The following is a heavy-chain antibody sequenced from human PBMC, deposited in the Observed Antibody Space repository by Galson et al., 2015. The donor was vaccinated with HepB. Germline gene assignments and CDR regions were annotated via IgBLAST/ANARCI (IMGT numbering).Heavy chain of an antibody. CDR3: ARDRYCSSSRCYDGFDI. Sequence: SLRLSCAASGFTFSSYWMHWVRQAPGKGLVWVSRINSDGSSTSYADSVKGRFTISRDNAKNSLYLQMNSLRAEDTAVYYCARDRYCSSSRCYDGFDIWGQGTMVIVSS. V-gene: IGHV3-74*01. CDR1: GFTFSSYW. D-gene: IGHD2-2*01. CDR2: INSDGSST. J-gene: IGHJ3*02.